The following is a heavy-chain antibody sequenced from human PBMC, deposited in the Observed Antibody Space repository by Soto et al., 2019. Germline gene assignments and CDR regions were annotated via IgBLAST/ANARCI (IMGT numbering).Heavy chain of an antibody. D-gene: IGHD6-6*01. CDR1: GFTFSSYA. V-gene: IGHV3-23*01. CDR2: ISGSGGST. J-gene: IGHJ3*02. Sequence: GGSLRLSCAASGFTFSSYAMSWVRQAPGKGLEWVSAISGSGGSTYYADSVKGRFTISRDNAKNTLYLQMNSLRAADSAVYYCAKLAASIAARPAFDIWGQGTLVTVSS. CDR3: AKLAASIAARPAFDI.